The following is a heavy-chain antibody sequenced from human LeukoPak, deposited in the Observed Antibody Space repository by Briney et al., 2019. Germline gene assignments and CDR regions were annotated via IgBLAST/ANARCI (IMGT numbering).Heavy chain of an antibody. V-gene: IGHV3-23*01. CDR1: GFTFSSSA. CDR2: ISGGGSTT. Sequence: AGGSLRLSCAASGFTFSSSAMSWVRQAPGTGLECVSSISGGGSTTYYADSVKGRFTISRDNSKNTLYLQMNSLRAEDTAVYYCANYCFWCGRDFDYWGQGTLVTVSS. J-gene: IGHJ4*02. D-gene: IGHD3-3*01. CDR3: ANYCFWCGRDFDY.